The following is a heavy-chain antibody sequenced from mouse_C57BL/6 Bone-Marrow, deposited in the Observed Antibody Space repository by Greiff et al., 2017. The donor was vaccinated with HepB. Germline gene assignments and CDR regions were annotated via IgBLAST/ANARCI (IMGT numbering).Heavy chain of an antibody. CDR3: ARHGGGPFAY. Sequence: VMLVESGGGLVQPGGSLKLSCAASGFTFSDYYMYWVRQTPEKRLEWVAYISNGGGSTYYPDTVKGRFTISRDNAKNTLYLQMSRLKSEDTAMYYCARHGGGPFAYWGQGTLVTVSA. CDR2: ISNGGGST. CDR1: GFTFSDYY. J-gene: IGHJ3*01. V-gene: IGHV5-12*01.